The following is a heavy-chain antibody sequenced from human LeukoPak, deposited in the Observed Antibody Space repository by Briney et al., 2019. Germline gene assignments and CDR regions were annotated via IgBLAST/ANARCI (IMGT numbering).Heavy chain of an antibody. V-gene: IGHV3-33*01. CDR1: GFTFSSYG. D-gene: IGHD3-9*01. CDR2: IWYDGSNK. CDR3: ARDRLLRYFDWLPLDYYYGMDV. J-gene: IGHJ6*02. Sequence: GGSLRLSCAASGFTFSSYGMHWVRQAPGKGLEWVAFIWYDGSNKYYADSVKGRFTISRDNSKNTLYLQMNSLRAEDTAVYYCARDRLLRYFDWLPLDYYYGMDVWGQGTTVTVSS.